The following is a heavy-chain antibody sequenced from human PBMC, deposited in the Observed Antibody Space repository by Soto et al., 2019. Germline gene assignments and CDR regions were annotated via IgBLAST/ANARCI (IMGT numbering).Heavy chain of an antibody. J-gene: IGHJ3*02. CDR2: ILVGGST. Sequence: HPGGSLRLSCAVSGFICSSYHMNGVRQAPGKGLEWVSTILVGGSTHYEDSVKGRFTISRDTSKNTVSLQMNSLTAGDTAVYYCAKATATGGGAFEIYGQGTMVAGSS. CDR1: GFICSSYH. D-gene: IGHD2-8*02. V-gene: IGHV3-23*01. CDR3: AKATATGGGAFEI.